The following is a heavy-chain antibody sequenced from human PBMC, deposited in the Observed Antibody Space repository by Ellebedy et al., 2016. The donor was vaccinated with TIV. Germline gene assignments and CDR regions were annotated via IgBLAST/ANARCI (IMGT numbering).Heavy chain of an antibody. CDR1: GFTFSSYS. CDR3: ARDHLGTAIPYDY. D-gene: IGHD2-21*02. V-gene: IGHV3-21*01. Sequence: LSLTCAASGFTFSSYSMNWVRQAPGKGLEWVSSISSSSSYIYYADSVKGRFTISRDNAKNSLYLQMNSLRAEDTAVYYCARDHLGTAIPYDYWGQGTLVTVSS. J-gene: IGHJ4*02. CDR2: ISSSSSYI.